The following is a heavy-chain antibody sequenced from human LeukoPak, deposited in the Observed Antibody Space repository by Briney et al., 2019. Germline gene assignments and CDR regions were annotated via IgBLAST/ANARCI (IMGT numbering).Heavy chain of an antibody. J-gene: IGHJ4*02. D-gene: IGHD5-18*01. V-gene: IGHV3-7*01. Sequence: PGGSLRLSCAASGFTFSSYWMNWVRQAPGKGLEWVANIRQDGSEKYYVDSVKGRFTVPRDNAKNSVYLQMNSLSAEDTAVYYCAKLPRGYSYGCPDWGQGTLVTVSS. CDR2: IRQDGSEK. CDR1: GFTFSSYW. CDR3: AKLPRGYSYGCPD.